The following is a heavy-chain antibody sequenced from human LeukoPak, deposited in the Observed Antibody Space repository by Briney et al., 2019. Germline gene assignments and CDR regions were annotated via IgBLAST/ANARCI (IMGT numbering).Heavy chain of an antibody. D-gene: IGHD3-3*01. CDR2: ISGTGDNT. Sequence: GGSLRLSCAASGFTFSSYAMNWVRQAPGKGLEWVSGISGTGDNTYYADSVKGRFTISRDNSKNTLYLQMNSLRAEDTAVYYCAKDVDYDFWSGPSDPWGQGTLVTVSS. CDR3: AKDVDYDFWSGPSDP. V-gene: IGHV3-23*01. CDR1: GFTFSSYA. J-gene: IGHJ5*02.